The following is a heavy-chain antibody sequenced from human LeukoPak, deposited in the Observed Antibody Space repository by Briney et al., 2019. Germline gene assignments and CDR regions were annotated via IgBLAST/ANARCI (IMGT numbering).Heavy chain of an antibody. D-gene: IGHD3-22*01. V-gene: IGHV1-2*02. Sequence: GASVKVSCKASGYTFSDYYLHWVRQAPGHGLEWMGWINPHSGGTHYAQKFQGRVTMTRDTSISTAYMELSSLRSDDTAVYYCARDLWNFYDDSGYNRDFDSWGQGTLVTVSS. CDR2: INPHSGGT. CDR1: GYTFSDYY. CDR3: ARDLWNFYDDSGYNRDFDS. J-gene: IGHJ5*01.